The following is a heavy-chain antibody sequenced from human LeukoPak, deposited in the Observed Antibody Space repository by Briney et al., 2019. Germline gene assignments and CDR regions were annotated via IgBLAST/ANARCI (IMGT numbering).Heavy chain of an antibody. V-gene: IGHV3-48*02. D-gene: IGHD3-16*02. Sequence: GGSLRLSCAASGFTFSSHTMNWVRQAPGKGLEWVSYISSTGDTIYYADSVKGRFTISRDNARESVYPQMNSLRDEDTAVYYCARLLYDYIWGSSRSYYFDLWGQGTLVTVSS. CDR2: ISSTGDTI. CDR3: ARLLYDYIWGSSRSYYFDL. CDR1: GFTFSSHT. J-gene: IGHJ4*02.